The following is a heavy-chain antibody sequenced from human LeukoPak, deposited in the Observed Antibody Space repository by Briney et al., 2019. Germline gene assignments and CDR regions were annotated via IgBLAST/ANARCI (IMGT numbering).Heavy chain of an antibody. CDR1: GGSISSYY. CDR2: IYYSGST. Sequence: SETLSLTCTVAGGSISSYYWSWIRQPPGKGLEWIGYIYYSGSTSYNPSLKSRVTISVDTSKNQFSLKLSSVTAADTAVYYCARDRGYGDYGTFDYWGQGTLVTACS. V-gene: IGHV4-59*01. CDR3: ARDRGYGDYGTFDY. J-gene: IGHJ4*02. D-gene: IGHD4-17*01.